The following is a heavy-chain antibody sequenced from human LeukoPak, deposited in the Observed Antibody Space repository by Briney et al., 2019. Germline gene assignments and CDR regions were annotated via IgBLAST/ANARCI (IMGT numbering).Heavy chain of an antibody. J-gene: IGHJ4*02. Sequence: KPSETLSLTCTVSGDSYSSPYWSWIRQPPGKGLEWIGSFFYTGGTYYNPSLSSRVIISGDTSKNEFSLKLTSVTAADTAVYYCARGEAVPIIGPIAPYYWGQGILVTVSS. CDR1: GDSYSSPY. CDR3: ARGEAVPIIGPIAPYY. CDR2: FFYTGGT. V-gene: IGHV4-59*11. D-gene: IGHD6-13*01.